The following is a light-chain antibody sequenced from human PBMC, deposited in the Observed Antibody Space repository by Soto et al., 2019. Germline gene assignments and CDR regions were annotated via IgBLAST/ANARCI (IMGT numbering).Light chain of an antibody. CDR1: SSDVGAYNY. V-gene: IGLV2-14*01. Sequence: QFALTQPASMSWSPGQAITISCTGTSSDVGAYNYDSWYQQYPGEAPKVIIYDVSHRPAGVSNRFSGSKSGNTASLTISGLQTQDEADYYCSSYTSATTYVFGTGTKVTAL. CDR2: DVS. J-gene: IGLJ1*01. CDR3: SSYTSATTYV.